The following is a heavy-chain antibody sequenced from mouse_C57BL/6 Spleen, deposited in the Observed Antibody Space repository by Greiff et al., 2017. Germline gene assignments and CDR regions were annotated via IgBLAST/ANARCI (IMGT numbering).Heavy chain of an antibody. Sequence: DVQLQESGGGLVKPGGSLKLSCAASGFTFSDYGMHWVRQAPEKGLEWVAYISSGSSTIYYADTVKGRFTISRDNAKNTLFLQMTSLRSEDTAMYYCAREGTTVGYFDVWGTGTTVTVSS. CDR1: GFTFSDYG. V-gene: IGHV5-17*01. D-gene: IGHD1-1*01. CDR3: AREGTTVGYFDV. CDR2: ISSGSSTI. J-gene: IGHJ1*03.